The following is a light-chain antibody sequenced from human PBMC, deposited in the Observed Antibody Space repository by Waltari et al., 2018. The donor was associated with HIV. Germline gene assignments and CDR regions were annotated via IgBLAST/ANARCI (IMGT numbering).Light chain of an antibody. CDR2: GAS. Sequence: EVVMTQSPATLLESPGKTANLSCRASRSVGSSLAGYQQKPGRSPRLLIYGASSRASDVPPPFSGSGAGTDFSLSISSLRSDDVGIYYCQQYSTWPLTFGRGTTVEIK. CDR3: QQYSTWPLT. V-gene: IGKV3-15*01. J-gene: IGKJ1*01. CDR1: RSVGSS.